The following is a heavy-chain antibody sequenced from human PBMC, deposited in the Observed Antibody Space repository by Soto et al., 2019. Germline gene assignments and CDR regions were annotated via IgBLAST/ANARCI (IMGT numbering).Heavy chain of an antibody. CDR3: ARDPSGNSNDWYFDL. D-gene: IGHD2-21*02. V-gene: IGHV4-31*03. Sequence: QVQLQESGPGLVKPSQTLSLTCTVSGGSISSGGYYWSWIRQHPGKGLEWIGYIYYSGSTYYNPSPKCRVTLXVDTSKNQFSLKLNSVTAADTAVYYCARDPSGNSNDWYFDLWGRGTLVTVSS. J-gene: IGHJ2*01. CDR2: IYYSGST. CDR1: GGSISSGGYY.